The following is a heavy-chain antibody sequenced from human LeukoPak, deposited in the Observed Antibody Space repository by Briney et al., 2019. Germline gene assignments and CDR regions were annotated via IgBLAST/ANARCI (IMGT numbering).Heavy chain of an antibody. V-gene: IGHV1-69*13. J-gene: IGHJ6*02. D-gene: IGHD3-10*01. CDR1: GGTFSRFT. CDR3: ARVFSGSGSSSNYYYGMDV. Sequence: SVKVSCKASGGTFSRFTISWVRQAPGQGFEWMGGITPMFGTANFAQKFQGRVSITADESTSTAFMELSSLRSEDTAVYYCARVFSGSGSSSNYYYGMDVWGQGTTVTVSS. CDR2: ITPMFGTA.